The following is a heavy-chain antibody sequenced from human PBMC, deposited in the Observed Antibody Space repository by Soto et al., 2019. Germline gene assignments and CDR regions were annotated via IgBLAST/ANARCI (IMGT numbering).Heavy chain of an antibody. CDR2: IYYSGST. CDR1: GGSISSYY. V-gene: IGHV4-59*08. Sequence: SETLSLTCTVSGGSISSYYWSWIRQPPGKGLEWIGYIYYSGSTNYNPSLKSRVTISVDTSKNQFSLKLSSVTAADTAVYYCARQFAGDRDFDYWGQGTLVTVSS. J-gene: IGHJ4*02. CDR3: ARQFAGDRDFDY. D-gene: IGHD2-15*01.